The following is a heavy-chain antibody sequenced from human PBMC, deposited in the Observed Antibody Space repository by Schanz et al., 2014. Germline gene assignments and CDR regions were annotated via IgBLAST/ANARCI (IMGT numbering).Heavy chain of an antibody. CDR3: ARDQGTGDLPILRPAYGMDV. CDR1: GGSIDVSGYY. CDR2: IYHSGNT. J-gene: IGHJ6*02. Sequence: QVQLQESGPRLVKPSQTLSLTCTVSGGSIDVSGYYWSWIRQQPGKALEWIGYIYHSGNTYFKPPLQSRLAMSVETAKNHFSLSLSSATAADTAVYYCARDQGTGDLPILRPAYGMDVWGQGTTVTVSS. D-gene: IGHD7-27*01. V-gene: IGHV4-31*03.